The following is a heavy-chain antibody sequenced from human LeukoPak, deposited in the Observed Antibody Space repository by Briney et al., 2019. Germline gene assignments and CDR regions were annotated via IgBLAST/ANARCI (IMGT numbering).Heavy chain of an antibody. J-gene: IGHJ3*02. V-gene: IGHV4-39*01. CDR2: LYYSGST. D-gene: IGHD5-12*01. CDR1: GGSITNNNYY. CDR3: ARHTRPGYSGYENAFDT. Sequence: SETLSLTCTVSGGSITNNNYYWDWIRQPPGKGLEWIGDLYYSGSTHYNPSLKSRVTISVDTSKNQFSLKLNSVTAADTAVYYCARHTRPGYSGYENAFDTWGQGTMVTVSS.